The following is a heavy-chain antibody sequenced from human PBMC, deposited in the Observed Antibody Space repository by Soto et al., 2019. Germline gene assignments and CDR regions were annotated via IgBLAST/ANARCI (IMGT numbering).Heavy chain of an antibody. CDR2: IKNRQDGGTI. CDR3: IASLGVSAAYDI. V-gene: IGHV3-15*01. CDR1: GFSFNDAW. J-gene: IGHJ3*02. Sequence: EVLLVESGGGLVESGGSLRLSCAASGFSFNDAWMMWVRQAPGKGLECVGRIKNRQDGGTIDYPAPVKDRFIISGDDSRNTLYLQMNSLKTDDPAVYYCIASLGVSAAYDIWGQGTMVTVSS. D-gene: IGHD3-16*01.